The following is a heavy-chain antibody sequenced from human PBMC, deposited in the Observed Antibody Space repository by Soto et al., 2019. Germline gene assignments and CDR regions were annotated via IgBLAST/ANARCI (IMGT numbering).Heavy chain of an antibody. CDR1: GYTFTNYD. V-gene: IGHV1-18*01. J-gene: IGHJ6*02. Sequence: QVHLVQSGAEVKKPGASVKVSCKASGYTFTNYDINWVRQAPGQGLEWMGWISTYTGNTNYAQKLQGRVTMTTETPTSAAYMGLRSLRSDDTAVYYCARGYYYGSGRPPPGGMDVWGQGTTVTVSS. CDR3: ARGYYYGSGRPPPGGMDV. CDR2: ISTYTGNT. D-gene: IGHD3-10*01.